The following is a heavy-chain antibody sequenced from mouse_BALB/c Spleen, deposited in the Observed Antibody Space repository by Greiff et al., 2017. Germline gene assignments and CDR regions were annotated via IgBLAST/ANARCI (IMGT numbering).Heavy chain of an antibody. CDR3: ARRFITTVVATPYYAMDY. Sequence: VQLQQPGAELVKPGASVKLSCKASGYTFTSYWMHWVKQRPGQGLEWIGEINPSNGRTNYNEKFKSKATLTVDKSSSTAYMQLSSLTSEDSAVYYCARRFITTVVATPYYAMDYWGQGTSVTVSS. CDR1: GYTFTSYW. CDR2: INPSNGRT. D-gene: IGHD1-1*01. J-gene: IGHJ4*01. V-gene: IGHV1S81*02.